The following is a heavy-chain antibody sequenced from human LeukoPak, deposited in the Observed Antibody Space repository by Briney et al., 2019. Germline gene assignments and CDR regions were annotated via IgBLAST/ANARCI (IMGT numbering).Heavy chain of an antibody. Sequence: GGSLRLSCAASGFAFSSYAMSWVRQAPGKGLEWVSGISGSGGSTYYADSVKGRFTISRDNSKNTLYLQMGSLRAEDTAVYFCAKPFDSSGYYKSSAFDIWGQGTMVTVSS. CDR1: GFAFSSYA. CDR3: AKPFDSSGYYKSSAFDI. J-gene: IGHJ3*02. CDR2: ISGSGGST. D-gene: IGHD3-22*01. V-gene: IGHV3-23*01.